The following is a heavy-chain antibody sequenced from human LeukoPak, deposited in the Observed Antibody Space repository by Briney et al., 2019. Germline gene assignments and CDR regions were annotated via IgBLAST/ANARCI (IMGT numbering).Heavy chain of an antibody. D-gene: IGHD2-2*01. J-gene: IGHJ4*02. CDR2: IWYDGSNK. V-gene: IGHV3-33*01. CDR1: RFTFRSYG. Sequence: PGRSLRLSCAASRFTFRSYGMHWVRQAPGKGLEWVAVIWYDGSNKYYADSVKGRFTISRDNSKNTLYLQMNSLRAEDTAVYYCASSAESYCSSTSCPGGPFDYWGQGTLVTVSS. CDR3: ASSAESYCSSTSCPGGPFDY.